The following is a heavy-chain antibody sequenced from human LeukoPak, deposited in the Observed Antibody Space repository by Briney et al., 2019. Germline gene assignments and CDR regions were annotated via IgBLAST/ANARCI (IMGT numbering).Heavy chain of an antibody. Sequence: GGSLRLSCAASGFTFSNYGMNWVRQAPGKGLEWVSGITGNGGTTYYADSVKGRFTISRDNSKNTLYLQMNSLRAEDTAVYYCARGRSSSWYLCFDYWGQGTLVTVSS. CDR3: ARGRSSSWYLCFDY. D-gene: IGHD6-13*01. J-gene: IGHJ4*02. V-gene: IGHV3-23*01. CDR1: GFTFSNYG. CDR2: ITGNGGTT.